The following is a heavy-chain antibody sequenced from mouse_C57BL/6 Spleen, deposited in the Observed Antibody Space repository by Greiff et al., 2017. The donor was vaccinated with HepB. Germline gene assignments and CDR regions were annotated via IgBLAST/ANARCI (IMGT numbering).Heavy chain of an antibody. J-gene: IGHJ4*01. CDR2: ISSGSSTI. CDR3: ARLITTRYYAMDY. D-gene: IGHD2-4*01. Sequence: EVQLQESGGGLVKPGGSLKLSCAASGFTFSDYGMHWVRQAPEKGLEWVAYISSGSSTIYYADTVKGRFTISRDNAKNTLFLQMTSLRSEDTAMYYCARLITTRYYAMDYWGQGTSVTVSS. V-gene: IGHV5-17*01. CDR1: GFTFSDYG.